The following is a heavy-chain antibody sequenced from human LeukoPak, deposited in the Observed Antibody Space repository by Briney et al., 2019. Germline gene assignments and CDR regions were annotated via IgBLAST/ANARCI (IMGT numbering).Heavy chain of an antibody. Sequence: GGSLRLSCAASGFTFSSYEMNWVRQAPGKGLEWVSYISSSGTTIYYADSVKGRFTISRDNAKNSLYLQMNSLRAEDTAVYYCARSTISRLGWFDPWGQGTLVTVSS. V-gene: IGHV3-48*03. J-gene: IGHJ5*02. CDR2: ISSSGTTI. CDR1: GFTFSSYE. D-gene: IGHD3-9*01. CDR3: ARSTISRLGWFDP.